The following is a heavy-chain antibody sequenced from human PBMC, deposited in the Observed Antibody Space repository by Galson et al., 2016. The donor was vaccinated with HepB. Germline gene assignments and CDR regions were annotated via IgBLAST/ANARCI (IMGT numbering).Heavy chain of an antibody. CDR2: IYWDDDK. D-gene: IGHD3-3*01. CDR3: AHMTKSQYGFWSGYANFDY. J-gene: IGHJ4*02. Sequence: PALVKPTQTLTLACTFSGFLLSTSGVGVGWIRQPPGKALEWLALIYWDDDKRYSPSLKTSVTITRDTSEKQVVLTMTNMDPVDTATYYCAHMTKSQYGFWSGYANFDYWSQGILVTVSS. CDR1: GFLLSTSGVG. V-gene: IGHV2-5*02.